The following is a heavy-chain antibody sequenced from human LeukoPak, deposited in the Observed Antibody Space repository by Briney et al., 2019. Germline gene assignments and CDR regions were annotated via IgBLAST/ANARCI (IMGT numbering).Heavy chain of an antibody. CDR1: GGSFSGYY. Sequence: SETLSLTCXVYGGSFSGYYWSWIRKPPGKGLEWIGEINHSGSTNYNPSLKSRVTISVDTSKNQFSLKLSSVTAADTAVYYRARKKLRAYYMDVWGKGTTVTVSS. CDR2: INHSGST. J-gene: IGHJ6*03. V-gene: IGHV4-34*01. CDR3: ARKKLRAYYMDV. D-gene: IGHD4-17*01.